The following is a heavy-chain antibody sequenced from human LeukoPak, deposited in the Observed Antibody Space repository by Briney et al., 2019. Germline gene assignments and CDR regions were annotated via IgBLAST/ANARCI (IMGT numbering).Heavy chain of an antibody. CDR3: AKDRGGNYLFYLDY. CDR2: ISGSGGST. D-gene: IGHD1-26*01. V-gene: IGHV3-23*01. Sequence: ESLRLSCAASGFTFSNYAMTWVRQAPGKGLEWVSGISGSGGSTYYADSVKGRFTISRDNSKNTLYLQMNSLRAEDTAVYYCAKDRGGNYLFYLDYWGQGTLVTVSS. CDR1: GFTFSNYA. J-gene: IGHJ4*02.